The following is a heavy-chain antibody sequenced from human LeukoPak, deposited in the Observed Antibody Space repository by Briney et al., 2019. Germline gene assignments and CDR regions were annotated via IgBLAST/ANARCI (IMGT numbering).Heavy chain of an antibody. D-gene: IGHD5-12*01. CDR2: IYSGGST. CDR3: ATLARYAFDI. CDR1: GLTVSSKD. Sequence: SGGSLRLSCAASGLTVSSKDMSRVRQAPGKGLEWVSVIYSGGSTYYADSVKGRFTISRDNSKNTLYLQMNSLRAEDTAVYYCATLARYAFDIWGQGTMVTVSS. J-gene: IGHJ3*02. V-gene: IGHV3-53*01.